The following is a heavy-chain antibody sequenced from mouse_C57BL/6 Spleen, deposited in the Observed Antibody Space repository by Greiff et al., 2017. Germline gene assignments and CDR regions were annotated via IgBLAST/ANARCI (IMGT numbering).Heavy chain of an antibody. CDR2: ISSGGSYT. Sequence: EVKLVESGGDLVKPGGSLKLSCAASGFTFSSYGMSWVRQTPDKRLEWVATISSGGSYTYYPDSVKGRFTISRDNAKNTLYLQMSSLKSEDTAMYYCERRRDSYFDDWGQGTTLTVSS. J-gene: IGHJ2*01. CDR1: GFTFSSYG. CDR3: ERRRDSYFDD. V-gene: IGHV5-6*02.